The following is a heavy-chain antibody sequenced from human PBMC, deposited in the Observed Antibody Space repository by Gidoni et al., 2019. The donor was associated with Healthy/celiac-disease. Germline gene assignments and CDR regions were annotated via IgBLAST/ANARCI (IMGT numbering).Heavy chain of an antibody. V-gene: IGHV3-30*03. Sequence: QVQLVESGGGVVKPGRSLRHSCAASGFTFSSSGMNWVRQAPGKGLEWVAVISYDGSNKYYADSVKGRFTIPRDNSKNTLYLQMNSLRAEDTAVYYCAHAYGDSHPFDYWGQGTLVTVSS. CDR3: AHAYGDSHPFDY. J-gene: IGHJ4*02. CDR1: GFTFSSSG. D-gene: IGHD4-17*01. CDR2: ISYDGSNK.